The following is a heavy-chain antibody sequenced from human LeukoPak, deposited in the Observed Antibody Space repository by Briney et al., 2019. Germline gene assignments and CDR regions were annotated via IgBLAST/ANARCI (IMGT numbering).Heavy chain of an antibody. D-gene: IGHD3-10*01. J-gene: IGHJ4*02. CDR1: GYSFTSYW. Sequence: GESLKISCKGSGYSFTSYWIGWGRQMPGKGLEWMGFIYPGESDTRYSPSFQGQVTISADKSISTAYLQWSSLKASDTAMYYCARYGYYYGSGDEIDYWGQGTLVTVSS. CDR3: ARYGYYYGSGDEIDY. CDR2: IYPGESDT. V-gene: IGHV5-51*01.